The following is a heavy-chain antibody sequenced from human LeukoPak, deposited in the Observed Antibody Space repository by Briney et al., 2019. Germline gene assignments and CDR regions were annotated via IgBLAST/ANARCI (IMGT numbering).Heavy chain of an antibody. CDR1: GYSISRGYY. CDR2: IFHSGST. J-gene: IGHJ4*02. V-gene: IGHV4-38-2*01. CDR3: ARNFWSNFYTGDYFDY. D-gene: IGHD3-3*01. Sequence: PSETLSLTCAVSGYSISRGYYWGWIRQPPGKGLEWIGTIFHSGSTYYSSSLKSRITISVDTSKNQFSLNLSSVTAADTAVYFCARNFWSNFYTGDYFDYWGQGTLVTVSS.